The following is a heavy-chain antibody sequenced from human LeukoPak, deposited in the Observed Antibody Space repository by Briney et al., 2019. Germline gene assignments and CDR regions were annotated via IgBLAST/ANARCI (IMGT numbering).Heavy chain of an antibody. CDR2: ISGSGGST. CDR3: ARVWRWPVVPAAMNEGGWFDP. CDR1: GFTFSSYG. J-gene: IGHJ5*02. V-gene: IGHV3-23*01. Sequence: PGGSLGLSCAASGFTFSSYGMSWVRQAPGKGLEWVSAISGSGGSTYYADSVKGRFTISRDNSKNTLYLQMNSLRAEDTAVYYCARVWRWPVVPAAMNEGGWFDPWGQGTLVTVSS. D-gene: IGHD2-2*01.